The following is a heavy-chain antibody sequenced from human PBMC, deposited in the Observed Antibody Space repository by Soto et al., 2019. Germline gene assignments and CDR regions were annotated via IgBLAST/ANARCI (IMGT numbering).Heavy chain of an antibody. CDR2: IYYSGST. D-gene: IGHD3-16*02. V-gene: IGHV4-59*01. Sequence: SETLSLTCTVSGGSISSYYWSWIRQPPGKGLEWIGYIYYSGSTNYNPSLKSRVTISVDTSKNQFSLKLSSVTAADTAVYYCARDMITFGGVIVHSDYDPVWGQGTLVTVSS. CDR1: GGSISSYY. J-gene: IGHJ4*02. CDR3: ARDMITFGGVIVHSDYDPV.